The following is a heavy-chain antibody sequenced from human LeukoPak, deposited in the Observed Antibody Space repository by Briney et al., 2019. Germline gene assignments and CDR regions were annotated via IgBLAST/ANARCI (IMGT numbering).Heavy chain of an antibody. V-gene: IGHV1-69*05. Sequence: SVKVSCKASGGTFSSYAISWVRQAPGQGLEWMGRIIPIFGTANYAQKFQGRVTITTDESTSTGYMELSSRGSEDTAVYYCARDRTVGYYDSSGYLDYWGQGTLVTVYS. CDR1: GGTFSSYA. CDR2: IIPIFGTA. CDR3: ARDRTVGYYDSSGYLDY. D-gene: IGHD3-22*01. J-gene: IGHJ4*02.